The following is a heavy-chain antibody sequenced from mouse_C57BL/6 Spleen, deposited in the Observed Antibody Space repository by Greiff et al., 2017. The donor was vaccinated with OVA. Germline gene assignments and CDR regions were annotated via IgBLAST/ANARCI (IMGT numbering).Heavy chain of an antibody. Sequence: EVQVVESEGGLVQPGSSMKLSCTASGFTFSDYYMAWVRQVPEKGLEWVANINYDGSSTYYLDSLKSRFIISRDNAKNILYLQMSSLKSEDTATYYCAREDYGNYDYFDYWGQGTTLTVSS. CDR2: INYDGSST. V-gene: IGHV5-16*01. CDR1: GFTFSDYY. D-gene: IGHD2-1*01. CDR3: AREDYGNYDYFDY. J-gene: IGHJ2*01.